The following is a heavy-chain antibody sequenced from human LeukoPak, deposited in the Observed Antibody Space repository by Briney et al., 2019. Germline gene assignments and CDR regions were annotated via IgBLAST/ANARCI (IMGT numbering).Heavy chain of an antibody. V-gene: IGHV1-18*04. D-gene: IGHD5-12*01. CDR3: ARDEGYSGYEDDAFDL. J-gene: IGHJ3*01. CDR1: GNTFTTYG. Sequence: ASVKVSCKASGNTFTTYGISWVRQAPGRGLEWMGWISVYNGNTNYAQKLQGRITMTTDTSTSTAYMELRSLRSDDTAVYYCARDEGYSGYEDDAFDLWGQGTMVTVSS. CDR2: ISVYNGNT.